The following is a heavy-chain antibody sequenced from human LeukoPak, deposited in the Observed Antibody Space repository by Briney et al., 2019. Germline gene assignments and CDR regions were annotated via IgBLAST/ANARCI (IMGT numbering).Heavy chain of an antibody. Sequence: GGSLSLSCAASGFTFRSYDMDEVRQAPGKGREGVAFIRYEGSNKYYADSVKGRLTIYRDNSKNTLYLQMNSLRAEDTAVYYCARIITMIVVVGGYWGQGTLVTVSS. D-gene: IGHD3-22*01. CDR3: ARIITMIVVVGGY. CDR2: IRYEGSNK. J-gene: IGHJ4*02. V-gene: IGHV3-30*02. CDR1: GFTFRSYD.